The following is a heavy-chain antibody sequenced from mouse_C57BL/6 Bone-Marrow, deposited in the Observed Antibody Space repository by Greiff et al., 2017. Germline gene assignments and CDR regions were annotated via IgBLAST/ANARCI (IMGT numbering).Heavy chain of an antibody. Sequence: VQLQQSGPGLVKPSQSLFLTCSITCFPITSGYYWIWIRQSPGKPLEGMGYITHSGETFYNPSLQSPISITRETSKNQFFLQLNSVTTEDTAMYYCAGVLPTNWYFDVWGTGTTVTVSS. D-gene: IGHD2-10*01. CDR1: CFPITSGYY. V-gene: IGHV12-3*01. CDR2: ITHSGET. CDR3: AGVLPTNWYFDV. J-gene: IGHJ1*03.